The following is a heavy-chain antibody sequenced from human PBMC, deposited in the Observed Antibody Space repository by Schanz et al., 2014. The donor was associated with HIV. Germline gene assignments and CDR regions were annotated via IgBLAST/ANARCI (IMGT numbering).Heavy chain of an antibody. CDR3: ARSRSFGIVGSLYYFDY. CDR1: GGSISSHY. CDR2: IDYSGSS. J-gene: IGHJ4*02. Sequence: QVQLQESGPGLLKPSETLSLICTVSGGSISSHYWSWIRQPPGKGLEWIGYIDYSGSSNFEPSLKSRVSISLDMSQNQFSLKLTSVTAADTAVYYCARSRSFGIVGSLYYFDYWGQGTPVTVFS. D-gene: IGHD1-26*01. V-gene: IGHV4-59*11.